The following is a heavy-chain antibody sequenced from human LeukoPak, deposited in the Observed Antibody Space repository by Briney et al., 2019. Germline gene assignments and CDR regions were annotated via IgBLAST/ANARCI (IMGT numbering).Heavy chain of an antibody. J-gene: IGHJ4*02. CDR3: AKGLAYFDY. CDR2: IDYSGST. Sequence: SETLSLTCTVSGGSMSIYYWSCIRQPPGKGLEWIGCIDYSGSTNYNPSLKSRVTISVDTSKNQFSLKVRSVTAADTAVYYCAKGLAYFDYWGQGTLVTVSS. V-gene: IGHV4-59*01. CDR1: GGSMSIYY. D-gene: IGHD5-12*01.